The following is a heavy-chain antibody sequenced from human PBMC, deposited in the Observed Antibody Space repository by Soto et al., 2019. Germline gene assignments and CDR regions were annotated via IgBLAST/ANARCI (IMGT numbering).Heavy chain of an antibody. CDR3: ARNLNGYGNWDY. CDR2: IDGSGSNT. J-gene: IGHJ4*01. Sequence: GRSLRLSCAASGFTIRSYWIHWVRQAPGGGLVWVSRIDGSGSNTFYADSVKGRFTISRDNAKNTLYLQMNNLSPEDTAVYYCARNLNGYGNWDYWGQGNLVTSPQ. CDR1: GFTIRSYW. D-gene: IGHD1-1*01. V-gene: IGHV3-74*01.